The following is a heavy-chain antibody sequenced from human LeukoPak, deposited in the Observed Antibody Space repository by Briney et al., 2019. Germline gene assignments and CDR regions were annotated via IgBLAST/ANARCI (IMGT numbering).Heavy chain of an antibody. J-gene: IGHJ4*02. Sequence: NPSETLSLTCAIYSESFSGYFWSWIRQPPGKGLEWIGEINYSGSTNYNPSLKSRVTISVDTSKNQFSLKLSSVTAADTAVYYCARQVTIRTTFDYWGQGTLVTVSS. D-gene: IGHD1-14*01. CDR1: SESFSGYF. V-gene: IGHV4-34*01. CDR2: INYSGST. CDR3: ARQVTIRTTFDY.